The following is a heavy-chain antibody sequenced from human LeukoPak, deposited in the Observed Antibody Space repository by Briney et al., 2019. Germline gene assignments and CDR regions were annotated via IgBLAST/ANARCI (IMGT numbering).Heavy chain of an antibody. CDR1: GYTFTAYY. CDR2: INPNSGGT. J-gene: IGHJ4*02. V-gene: IGHV1-2*02. CDR3: ARRSNIWYYFDY. Sequence: VASVKVSCKASGYTFTAYYMHWVRQAPGQGLEWMGWINPNSGGTNYAQKFQGRVTMTRDTSISTAYMELSRLRSDDTAVYYCARRSNIWYYFDYWGQGTLVTVSS. D-gene: IGHD6-13*01.